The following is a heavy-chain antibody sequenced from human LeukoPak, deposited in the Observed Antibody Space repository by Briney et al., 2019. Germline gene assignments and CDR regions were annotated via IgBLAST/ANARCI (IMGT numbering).Heavy chain of an antibody. Sequence: PGGSLRLSCATSGFTFSDYYMDWVRQAPGKGLEWVGRSRNKPNSYTTEYAASVKGRFTISRDDSKNSLYLQMNSLKTEDTAMYYCARDVTYSSVWGQGTLVTVSS. CDR2: SRNKPNSYTT. V-gene: IGHV3-72*01. CDR3: ARDVTYSSV. D-gene: IGHD6-25*01. J-gene: IGHJ4*02. CDR1: GFTFSDYY.